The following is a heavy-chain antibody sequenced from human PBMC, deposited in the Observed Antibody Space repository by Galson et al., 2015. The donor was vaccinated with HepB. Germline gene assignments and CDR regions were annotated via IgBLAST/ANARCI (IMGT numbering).Heavy chain of an antibody. CDR1: GFTFSSYG. J-gene: IGHJ4*02. D-gene: IGHD7-27*01. V-gene: IGHV3-33*01. Sequence: SLRLSCAASGFTFSSYGMHWVRRVPGKGLEWVAVIWYDGSNKYYADSVKGRFTISRDNSKNTLYLQMNSLRAEDTAVYYCARDNAGDFDNWCQGTLVTVSS. CDR2: IWYDGSNK. CDR3: ARDNAGDFDN.